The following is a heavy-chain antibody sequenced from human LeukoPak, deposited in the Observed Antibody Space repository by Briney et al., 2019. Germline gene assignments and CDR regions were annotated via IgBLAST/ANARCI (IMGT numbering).Heavy chain of an antibody. CDR3: AKSVVVITFRFDD. J-gene: IGHJ4*02. D-gene: IGHD2-15*01. CDR1: GFTFSNFL. Sequence: GGALRLSCTASGFTFSNFLMGWVRQAPGKGLEWVANIKQDETEKFYLGSVKGRFTISRDNAKNSLYLQMNSLRVEDTALYYCAKSVVVITFRFDDWGQGALVTVSS. CDR2: IKQDETEK. V-gene: IGHV3-7*03.